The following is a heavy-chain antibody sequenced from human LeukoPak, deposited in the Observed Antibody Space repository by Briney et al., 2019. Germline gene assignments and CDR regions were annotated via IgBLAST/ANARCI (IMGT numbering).Heavy chain of an antibody. D-gene: IGHD7-27*01. J-gene: IGHJ4*02. V-gene: IGHV3-23*01. Sequence: PGGSLRLSCAASGFTFITYAMSWVRQAPGKGLEWVSVISGSGGSTYYADSVKGRFTISRDNSKNTLYLQMNSLRAEDTAVYYCAKASNWVRSNFDYWGQGTLVTVSS. CDR1: GFTFITYA. CDR2: ISGSGGST. CDR3: AKASNWVRSNFDY.